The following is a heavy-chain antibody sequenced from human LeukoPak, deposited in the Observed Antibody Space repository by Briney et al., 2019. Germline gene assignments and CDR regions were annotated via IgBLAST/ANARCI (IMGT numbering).Heavy chain of an antibody. CDR2: IKEDGSEK. J-gene: IGHJ4*02. D-gene: IGHD1-26*01. CDR3: VRAQGRASAFDY. Sequence: WVANIKEDGSEKRYVGSVKGRFTISRDNAKNSLSLQMNSLRAEDTAVYYCVRAQGRASAFDYWGQGTLVTVSS. V-gene: IGHV3-7*03.